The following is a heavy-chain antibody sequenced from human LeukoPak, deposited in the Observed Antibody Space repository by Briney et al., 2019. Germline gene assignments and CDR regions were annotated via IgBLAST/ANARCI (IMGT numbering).Heavy chain of an antibody. J-gene: IGHJ6*03. CDR3: AKRGGTESFYYYYYMDV. Sequence: PGGSLRLSCAASGFTFSSYDMTWVRQTPGKGLEWVALISRSGGTTYYADSVKGRFTISRDNSKNTLYLQMNSLRAEDTAEYYCAKRGGTESFYYYYYMDVWGNGTTVTVSS. CDR2: ISRSGGTT. V-gene: IGHV3-23*01. CDR1: GFTFSSYD. D-gene: IGHD2-15*01.